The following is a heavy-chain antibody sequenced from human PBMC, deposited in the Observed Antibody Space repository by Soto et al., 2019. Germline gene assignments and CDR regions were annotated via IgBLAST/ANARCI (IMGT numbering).Heavy chain of an antibody. J-gene: IGHJ4*02. Sequence: PSETLSLTCTVSGGSISSYYWSWIRQPPGKGLEWIGYIYYSGSTNYNPSLKSRVTISVDTSKNQFSLKLSSVTAADTAVYYFARLRRGYSGYDAPDYWGQGTLVTVSS. V-gene: IGHV4-59*08. CDR2: IYYSGST. CDR3: ARLRRGYSGYDAPDY. CDR1: GGSISSYY. D-gene: IGHD5-12*01.